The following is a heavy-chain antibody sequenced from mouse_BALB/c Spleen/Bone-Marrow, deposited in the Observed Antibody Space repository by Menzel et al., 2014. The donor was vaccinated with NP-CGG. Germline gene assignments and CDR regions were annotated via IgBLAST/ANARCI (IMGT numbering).Heavy chain of an antibody. V-gene: IGHV1-87*01. CDR1: GYTFTSYW. CDR3: ARWGNSYAMDY. CDR2: ICPGDGDT. J-gene: IGHJ4*01. Sequence: VQLQQSGAELARPGASVKLSCKASGYTFTSYWMQWVKQRPGQGLEWIGAICPGDGDTRYTQKFKGKATLTADKSSSTAYMQLSSLASEDSAVYYCARWGNSYAMDYWGQGTSVTVSS. D-gene: IGHD2-1*01.